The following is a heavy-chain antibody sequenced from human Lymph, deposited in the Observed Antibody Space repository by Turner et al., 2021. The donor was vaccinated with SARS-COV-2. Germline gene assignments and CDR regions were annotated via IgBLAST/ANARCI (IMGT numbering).Heavy chain of an antibody. J-gene: IGHJ6*02. Sequence: EVQRVAYGGGMVQPGGSVRLAGAAYGLTVSSYWKSWVRQAPGKGLEWVANIKQDGSEKYYVDSVKGRFTISRDNAKNSLYLQMNSLGADDTAVYFCARVGVRFEWSDGYHYYYAMDVWGQGTTVTFSS. CDR3: ARVGVRFEWSDGYHYYYAMDV. CDR2: IKQDGSEK. V-gene: IGHV3-7*03. CDR1: GLTVSSYW. D-gene: IGHD3-3*01.